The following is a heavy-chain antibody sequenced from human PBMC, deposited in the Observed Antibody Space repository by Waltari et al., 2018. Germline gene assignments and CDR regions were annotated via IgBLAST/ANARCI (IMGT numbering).Heavy chain of an antibody. CDR1: AFIFSNYE. J-gene: IGHJ4*02. Sequence: EVQLVQSGGGLVQPGGSLRLSCAASAFIFSNYEMHWIRQAPGKGLEWVSYISSRGTTIYYADSVKGRFTISRDNAKKSLYLQMKGLRAEDMAVYYCARERNTFIPFDYWGQGALVTVSS. CDR2: ISSRGTTI. CDR3: ARERNTFIPFDY. V-gene: IGHV3-48*03. D-gene: IGHD2-21*01.